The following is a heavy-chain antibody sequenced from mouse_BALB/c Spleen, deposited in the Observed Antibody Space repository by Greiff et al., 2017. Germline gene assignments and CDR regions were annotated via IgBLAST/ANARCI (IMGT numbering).Heavy chain of an antibody. CDR2: INPSTGYT. CDR1: GYTFTSYW. Sequence: VQLQQSGAELAKPGASVKMSCKASGYTFTSYWMHWVKQRPGQGLEWIGYINPSTGYTEYNQKFKDKATLTADKSSSTAYMQLSSLTSEDSAVYYCASRYYAMDYWGQGTSVTVSS. J-gene: IGHJ4*01. CDR3: ASRYYAMDY. V-gene: IGHV1-7*01.